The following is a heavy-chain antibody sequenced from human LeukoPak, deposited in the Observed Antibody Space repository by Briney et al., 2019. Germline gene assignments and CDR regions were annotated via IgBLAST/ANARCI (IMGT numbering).Heavy chain of an antibody. J-gene: IGHJ4*02. CDR1: GGSFSGYY. V-gene: IGHV4-34*01. CDR2: INHSGST. D-gene: IGHD6-19*01. CDR3: ARGTLYRGWSYYLDF. Sequence: SETLSLTCAVYGGSFSGYYWSWIRQPPGKGLEWIGEINHSGSTDYNPSLKSRVTISVDMSKNHFSLRLRSVTAADTAMYYCARGTLYRGWSYYLDFWGQGSQVTVSS.